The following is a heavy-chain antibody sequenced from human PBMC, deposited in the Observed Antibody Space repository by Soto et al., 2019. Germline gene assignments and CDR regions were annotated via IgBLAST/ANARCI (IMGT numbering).Heavy chain of an antibody. V-gene: IGHV4-30-4*01. Sequence: PSEPLSLTCTVSGGSISSGDDFWTWIRQPPGKGLEWIGYIYYSGSTYYNPSLKSRLTMSVDTSKNQFSLKLSSVTAADTAVYYCARDRAKWKDYYYYGMDVWGQGTTVTVSS. CDR2: IYYSGST. CDR3: ARDRAKWKDYYYYGMDV. J-gene: IGHJ6*02. D-gene: IGHD1-20*01. CDR1: GGSISSGDDF.